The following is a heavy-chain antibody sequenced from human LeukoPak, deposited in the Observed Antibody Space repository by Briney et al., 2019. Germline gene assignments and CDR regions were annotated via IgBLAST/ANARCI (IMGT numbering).Heavy chain of an antibody. J-gene: IGHJ4*02. D-gene: IGHD5-24*01. CDR1: GFTFSSYS. V-gene: IGHV3-21*04. Sequence: GGSLRLSCAASGFTFSSYSMNWVRQAPGKGLEWVSSITSSNNYIYYGDSVKGRFTISRDNSKNTLYLQMNSLRADDTAVYYCARDDAWLQYGNWGQGTLVTVSS. CDR2: ITSSNNYI. CDR3: ARDDAWLQYGN.